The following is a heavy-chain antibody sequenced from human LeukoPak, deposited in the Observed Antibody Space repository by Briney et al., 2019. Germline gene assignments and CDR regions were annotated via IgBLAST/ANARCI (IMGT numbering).Heavy chain of an antibody. CDR1: GFTFSSYV. Sequence: GGSLRLSCAASGFTFSSYVMHWVRQAPGKGLEWVAIISYDGSNEYYADSVKGRFTISRDNSKNTLYLQMNSLRAEDTAVYYCARDRPGDDSSGYYSGYFDYWGQGTLVTVSS. D-gene: IGHD3-22*01. CDR2: ISYDGSNE. J-gene: IGHJ4*02. V-gene: IGHV3-30*04. CDR3: ARDRPGDDSSGYYSGYFDY.